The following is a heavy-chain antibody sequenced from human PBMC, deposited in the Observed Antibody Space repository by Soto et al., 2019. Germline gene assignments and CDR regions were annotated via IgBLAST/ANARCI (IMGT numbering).Heavy chain of an antibody. CDR2: ISSSSSTI. V-gene: IGHV3-48*01. D-gene: IGHD3-3*01. CDR3: AREVEAYLEWLSPFDY. CDR1: GFTFSSYP. Sequence: GGSLRLSCAASGFTFSSYPMHWVRQAPGKGLEWVSYISSSSSTIYYADSVKGRFTISRDNAKNSLYLQMNSLRAEDTAVYYCAREVEAYLEWLSPFDYWGQGTLVTVSS. J-gene: IGHJ4*02.